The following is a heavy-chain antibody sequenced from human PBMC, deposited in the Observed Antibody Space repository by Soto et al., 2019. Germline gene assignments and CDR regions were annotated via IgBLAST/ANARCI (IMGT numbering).Heavy chain of an antibody. CDR2: INAYNGNT. CDR1: GYTFISYG. V-gene: IGHV1-18*01. Sequence: QVQLVQSGAEVKKPGASVKVSCKASGYTFISYGISWVRQAPGQGLEWMGWINAYNGNTNYAQQLQGRLTMTTDTSTSTAFMELRSLRSDDTAIYYCAGGEDRFSGYDLDNYWGQGTLVTVSS. D-gene: IGHD5-12*01. CDR3: AGGEDRFSGYDLDNY. J-gene: IGHJ4*02.